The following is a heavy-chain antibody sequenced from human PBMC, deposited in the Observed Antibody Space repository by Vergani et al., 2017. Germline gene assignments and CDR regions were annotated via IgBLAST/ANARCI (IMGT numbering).Heavy chain of an antibody. CDR1: GGTFSSYA. CDR2: IIPILGIA. V-gene: IGHV1-69*04. J-gene: IGHJ4*02. CDR3: AIDGGSGYDWIGEIDY. D-gene: IGHD5-12*01. Sequence: QVQLVQSGAEVKKPGSSVKVSCKASGGTFSSYAISWVRQAPGQGLEWMGRIIPILGIANYAQKFQGRVTITADKSTSTAYMALSSLRSEDPAVYYCAIDGGSGYDWIGEIDYWGQGTLVTVSS.